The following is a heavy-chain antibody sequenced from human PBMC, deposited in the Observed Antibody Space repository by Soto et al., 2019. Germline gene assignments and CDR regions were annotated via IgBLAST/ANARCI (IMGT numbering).Heavy chain of an antibody. CDR2: IYPGDSDT. Sequence: GESLKISCKGSGYSFTSYWIGWVRQMPGKGLEWMGIIYPGDSDTRHSPYFQGQVTISADKSISTAYLQWSSLKASDTAMYYCARITHYGSGHNWFDPWGQGTLVTVSS. CDR1: GYSFTSYW. D-gene: IGHD3-10*01. CDR3: ARITHYGSGHNWFDP. J-gene: IGHJ5*02. V-gene: IGHV5-51*01.